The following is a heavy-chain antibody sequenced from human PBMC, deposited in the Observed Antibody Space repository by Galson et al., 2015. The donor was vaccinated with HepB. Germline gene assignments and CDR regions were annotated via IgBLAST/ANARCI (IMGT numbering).Heavy chain of an antibody. D-gene: IGHD3-3*01. CDR2: IYPGDSDT. J-gene: IGHJ5*02. CDR1: GYSFTSYW. V-gene: IGHV5-51*01. CDR3: ARQGARYDFWSGYYIGRSWFDP. Sequence: QSGAEVKKPGESLKISCKGSGYSFTSYWIGWVRQMPGKGLEWMGIIYPGDSDTRYSPSFQGQVTISADKSISTAYLQWSSLKASDTAMYYCARQGARYDFWSGYYIGRSWFDPWGQGTLVTVSS.